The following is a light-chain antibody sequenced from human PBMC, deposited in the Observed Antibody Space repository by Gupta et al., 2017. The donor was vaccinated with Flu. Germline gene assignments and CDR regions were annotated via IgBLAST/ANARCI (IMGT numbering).Light chain of an antibody. J-gene: IGKJ4*02. CDR1: QSITTN. CDR3: QQYCGAPRT. V-gene: IGKV3-20*01. CDR2: GAS. Sequence: IELIHSPGTLSSSPGDRATLPCRATQSITTNLAWYQQIPGQAPRLLIYGASNRDAGVPDRFSGSGSGTDFILTISRLEAEDLAVYYCQQYCGAPRTFGRGTKVEIK.